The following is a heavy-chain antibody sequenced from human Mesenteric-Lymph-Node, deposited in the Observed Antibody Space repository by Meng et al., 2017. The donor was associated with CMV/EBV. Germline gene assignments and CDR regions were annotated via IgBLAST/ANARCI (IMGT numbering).Heavy chain of an antibody. Sequence: ASVKVSCKASGYTFTGYYMHWVRQAPGQGLEWMGWINPNSGGTNFAQKFQGRVTMTRDTSISTAYMDLSRLRSDDTAVYYCARDLMAPRGYYYGMDVWGQGTTVTVSS. J-gene: IGHJ6*02. CDR3: ARDLMAPRGYYYGMDV. D-gene: IGHD5-24*01. CDR1: GYTFTGYY. CDR2: INPNSGGT. V-gene: IGHV1-2*02.